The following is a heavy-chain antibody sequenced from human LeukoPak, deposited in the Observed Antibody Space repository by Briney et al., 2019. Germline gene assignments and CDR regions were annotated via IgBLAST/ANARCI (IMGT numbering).Heavy chain of an antibody. V-gene: IGHV3-64*01. CDR1: GFTFSSYA. CDR2: ISSNGGST. Sequence: HPGGSLRLSCAASGFTFSSYAMHWVRQAPGKGLEYVSAISSNGGSTYYANSVKGRFTISRDNSKNTLYLQVGSLRAEDMAVYYCARGRSSGWYRAFDIWGQGTMVTVSS. D-gene: IGHD6-19*01. CDR3: ARGRSSGWYRAFDI. J-gene: IGHJ3*02.